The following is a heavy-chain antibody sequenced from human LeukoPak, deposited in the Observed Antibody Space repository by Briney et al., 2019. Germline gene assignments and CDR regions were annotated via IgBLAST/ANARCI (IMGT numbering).Heavy chain of an antibody. CDR3: TRDRRGDNGVDY. V-gene: IGHV3-74*01. Sequence: GGSLRLSWAASGFTFSSSWMHWVRQAPGKGLVWVSRIDRDGISTRYADSVKGRFTISRDNAKNTLYLQMNSLRAEDTAVYFCTRDRRGDNGVDYWGQGTLVTVSS. J-gene: IGHJ4*02. CDR2: IDRDGIST. D-gene: IGHD4-17*01. CDR1: GFTFSSSW.